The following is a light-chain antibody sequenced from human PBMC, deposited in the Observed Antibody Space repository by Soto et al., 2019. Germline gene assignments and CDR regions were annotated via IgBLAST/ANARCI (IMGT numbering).Light chain of an antibody. Sequence: QSALTQPPSASGSPGRSVTISCTGTSSDVGGYDYVSWFQQHPGKAPKLIIYEVTKRPSGVPDRFSASNSGNTASLTVAGLQAEDEADYYCSSFVAGNNYWVFGGGTKLTVL. J-gene: IGLJ3*02. CDR2: EVT. CDR1: SSDVGGYDY. CDR3: SSFVAGNNYWV. V-gene: IGLV2-8*01.